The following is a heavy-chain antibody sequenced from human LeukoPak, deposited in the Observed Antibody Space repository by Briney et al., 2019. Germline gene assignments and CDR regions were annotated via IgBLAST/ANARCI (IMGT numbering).Heavy chain of an antibody. V-gene: IGHV3-30*18. CDR2: ISYGGSNK. J-gene: IGHJ6*02. CDR3: AKDLLLIAAADCYYYYGMDV. D-gene: IGHD6-13*01. Sequence: GGSLRLSCAASGFTFSSYGMHWVRQAPGKGLEWVAVISYGGSNKYYADSVKGRFTISRDNSKNTLYLQMNSLRAEDTAVYYCAKDLLLIAAADCYYYYGMDVWGQGTTVTVSS. CDR1: GFTFSSYG.